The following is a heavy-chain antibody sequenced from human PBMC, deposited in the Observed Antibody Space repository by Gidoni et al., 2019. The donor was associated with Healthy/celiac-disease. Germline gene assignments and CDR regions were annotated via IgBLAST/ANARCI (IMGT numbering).Heavy chain of an antibody. CDR1: GFTVSSNY. V-gene: IGHV3-53*01. CDR2: IYSGGST. Sequence: EVQLVESGGGLLQPGGSLSLSCAASGFTVSSNYMSWVRQAPGKGLEWVSVIYSGGSTYYADSVKGRFTISRDNSKNTLYLQMNSLRAEDTAVYYCARFTTVTTLDAFDIWGQGTMVTVSS. CDR3: ARFTTVTTLDAFDI. J-gene: IGHJ3*02. D-gene: IGHD4-17*01.